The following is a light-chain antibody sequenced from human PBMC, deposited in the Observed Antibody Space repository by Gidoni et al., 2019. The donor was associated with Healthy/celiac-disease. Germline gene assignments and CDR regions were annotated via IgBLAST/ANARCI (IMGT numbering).Light chain of an antibody. CDR3: QQRSNWPPSIT. CDR2: DAS. V-gene: IGKV3-11*01. CDR1: QSVSSY. J-gene: IGKJ5*01. Sequence: EIVLLQSPAPLSLSPGERSTLSCRASQSVSSYLAWYQQKPGQAPRLLIYDASNRATGIPARFGGSGAGTDFTLTISSLEPEDFAVYYCQQRSNWPPSITFGQGTRLEIK.